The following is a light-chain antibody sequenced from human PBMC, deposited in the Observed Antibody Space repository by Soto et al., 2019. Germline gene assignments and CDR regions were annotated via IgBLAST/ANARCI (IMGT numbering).Light chain of an antibody. CDR3: QQYKSYPFT. CDR2: DAS. V-gene: IGKV1-33*01. CDR1: QDISNY. J-gene: IGKJ3*01. Sequence: DIQMTQSPSSLSASVGDRVTITCQASQDISNYLNWYQQKPGKAPKLLIYDASNLETGVPSRFSGSGSGTDFTLTISSLQPEDFATYYCQQYKSYPFTFGPGTKVDIK.